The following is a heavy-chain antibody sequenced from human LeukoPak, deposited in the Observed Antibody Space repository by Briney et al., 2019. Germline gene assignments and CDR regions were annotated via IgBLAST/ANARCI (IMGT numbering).Heavy chain of an antibody. J-gene: IGHJ4*02. CDR3: AKDYYYDSSGYSFFDY. CDR1: GFTFDDYA. Sequence: GRSLRLSCAASGFTFDDYAMHWVRQAPGKGLEWVSGISWNSGSIGYADSVKGRFTISRDNAKNSLYLQMNSLRAEDTALYYCAKDYYYDSSGYSFFDYWGQGTLVTVSS. D-gene: IGHD3-22*01. V-gene: IGHV3-9*01. CDR2: ISWNSGSI.